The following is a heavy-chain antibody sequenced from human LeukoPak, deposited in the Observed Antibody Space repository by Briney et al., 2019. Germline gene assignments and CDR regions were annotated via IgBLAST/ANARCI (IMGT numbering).Heavy chain of an antibody. Sequence: PSETLSLTCTVFGGSISSQSWNWIRPGPGKGLEWFVYINYSVTTKYNTSLNRLVTISINSSTTQFSLKLTAATAADSAVYYWARGDDYKSTLFDPWGQGTLVTVSS. CDR1: GGSISSQS. D-gene: IGHD5-24*01. CDR2: INYSVTT. CDR3: ARGDDYKSTLFDP. J-gene: IGHJ5*02. V-gene: IGHV4-59*11.